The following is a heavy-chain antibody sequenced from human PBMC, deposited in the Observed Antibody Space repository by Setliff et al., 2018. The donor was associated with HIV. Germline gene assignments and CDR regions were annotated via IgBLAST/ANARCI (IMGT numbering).Heavy chain of an antibody. CDR1: GFTFGSYS. CDR3: VRDYGSGTNFFYSMDV. Sequence: GGSLRLSCAASGFTFGSYSMNWVRQAPGKGLEWIPSISSSSTFIHYANSVSGRFTISRDSAKNSLYLQMNSLRAEDTAVYYCVRDYGSGTNFFYSMDVWGKGTTVTVSS. J-gene: IGHJ6*03. CDR2: ISSSSTFI. V-gene: IGHV3-21*01. D-gene: IGHD3-10*01.